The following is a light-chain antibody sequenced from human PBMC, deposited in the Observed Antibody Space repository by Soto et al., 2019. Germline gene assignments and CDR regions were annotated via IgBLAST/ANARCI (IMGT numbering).Light chain of an antibody. Sequence: DIQMTQSPSSVSASVGDRVTITCRASQGINNWLAWYQQKPGKAPKLLIYAASNLQSGVPSRFSGSGSGTDFTLTISSLQPEDFATYFCQQANSFPITFGQGTRLAIK. V-gene: IGKV1D-12*01. J-gene: IGKJ5*01. CDR2: AAS. CDR1: QGINNW. CDR3: QQANSFPIT.